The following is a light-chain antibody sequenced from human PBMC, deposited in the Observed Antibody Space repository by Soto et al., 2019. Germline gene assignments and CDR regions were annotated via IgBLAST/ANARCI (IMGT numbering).Light chain of an antibody. CDR3: QQSYSTPFT. CDR2: AAS. Sequence: DIPMTQSPSSLSASVGDSVTITCRASQSISNYLNWYQQKPGKAPKLLVYAASSLQSGVPSRFSGSGSGTDFTLTISSLQPEDFATYYCQQSYSTPFTFGLGTKVDIK. V-gene: IGKV1-39*01. J-gene: IGKJ3*01. CDR1: QSISNY.